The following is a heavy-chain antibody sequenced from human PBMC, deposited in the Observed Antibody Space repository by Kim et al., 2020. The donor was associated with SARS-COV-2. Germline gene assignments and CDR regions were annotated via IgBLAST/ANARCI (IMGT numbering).Heavy chain of an antibody. Sequence: GGSLRLSCAASGFNFSEYWMRWVRQSPGKGLEWVADLNEDGSEKFYMDSVRGRFTISRDNAKNSLFLQMNSLRAEDAALYYCARGDRYFFEYWGQGPLVTVSS. V-gene: IGHV3-7*01. J-gene: IGHJ4*02. CDR3: ARGDRYFFEY. D-gene: IGHD2-21*02. CDR1: GFNFSEYW. CDR2: LNEDGSEK.